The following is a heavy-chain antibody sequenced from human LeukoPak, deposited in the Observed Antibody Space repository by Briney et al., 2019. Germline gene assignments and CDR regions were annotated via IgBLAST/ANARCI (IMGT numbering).Heavy chain of an antibody. CDR1: GFTFSSYG. V-gene: IGHV3-30*03. J-gene: IGHJ4*02. CDR2: ISYDGSNK. Sequence: PGGSLRLSCAASGFTFSSYGMHWVRQAPGKGLEWVAVISYDGSNKYYADSVKGRFTISRDNSKNTLYLQMNSLRAEDTAVYYCARDLYDSSGYTTIFDYWGQGTLVTVSS. D-gene: IGHD3-22*01. CDR3: ARDLYDSSGYTTIFDY.